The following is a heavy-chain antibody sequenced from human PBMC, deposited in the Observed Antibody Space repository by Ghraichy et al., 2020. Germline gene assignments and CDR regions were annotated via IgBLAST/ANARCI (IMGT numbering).Heavy chain of an antibody. CDR2: ISSSSSYI. D-gene: IGHD3-22*01. J-gene: IGHJ4*02. Sequence: GGSLRLSCAASGFNFNTYSMNWVRQAPGKGLEWVSSISSSSSYIYYVDSVKGRFTISRDNAKNSLYLQMNSLRAEDTAVYYCARDYYDSTGYYYGFDYWGQGTLVTVSS. CDR3: ARDYYDSTGYYYGFDY. V-gene: IGHV3-21*01. CDR1: GFNFNTYS.